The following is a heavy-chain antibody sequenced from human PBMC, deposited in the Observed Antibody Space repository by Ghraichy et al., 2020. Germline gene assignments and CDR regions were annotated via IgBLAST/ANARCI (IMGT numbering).Heavy chain of an antibody. CDR1: GFTFSGYS. CDR2: ITSSSRSI. J-gene: IGHJ6*02. CDR3: TRDASLPGYSYGRPLYGMDV. D-gene: IGHD5-18*01. V-gene: IGHV3-48*01. Sequence: GGSLRLSCVGSGFTFSGYSMNWVRQSPGKGLEWVGYITSSSRSIFYADSVKGRFTISRDNAKNSLYLQMNSLSAEDAAVYYCTRDASLPGYSYGRPLYGMDVWGQGTTVTVTS.